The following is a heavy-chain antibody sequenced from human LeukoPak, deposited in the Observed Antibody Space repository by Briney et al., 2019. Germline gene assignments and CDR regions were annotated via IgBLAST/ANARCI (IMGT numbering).Heavy chain of an antibody. J-gene: IGHJ4*02. Sequence: SETLSLTCTVSGGSFSSADYYWSWIRHPPGKALEWIGYIYHTGSNNYKYSLKSRVTISLDTSKNRFSLKLSSVTAADTAVYYCAREFINAAYYFDYWGQGTLVTVSS. D-gene: IGHD6-25*01. CDR3: AREFINAAYYFDY. V-gene: IGHV4-61*08. CDR1: GGSFSSADYY. CDR2: IYHTGSN.